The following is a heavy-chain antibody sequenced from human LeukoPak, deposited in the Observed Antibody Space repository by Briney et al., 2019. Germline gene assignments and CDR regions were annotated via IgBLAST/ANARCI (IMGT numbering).Heavy chain of an antibody. CDR1: GYTFTSYD. CDR2: MNPSSGNT. D-gene: IGHD3-3*01. J-gene: IGHJ3*02. Sequence: GASVKVSCKASGYTFTSYDINWVRQATGQGLEWMGWMNPSSGNTGYAQKFQGRVTMTRNTSISTAYMELSSLRSEDTAVYYCARVFGPPSWYDFWSGYKPTDAFDIWGQGTMVTVSS. V-gene: IGHV1-8*01. CDR3: ARVFGPPSWYDFWSGYKPTDAFDI.